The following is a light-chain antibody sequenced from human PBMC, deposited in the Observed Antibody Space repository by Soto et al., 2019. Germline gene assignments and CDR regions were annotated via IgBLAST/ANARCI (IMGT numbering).Light chain of an antibody. J-gene: IGKJ1*01. CDR1: HDINTH. Sequence: DVQLTQSPSFLSASVGDRVTITCRASHDINTHLAWYQQEPGKAPKLLIYSASSLQSGVPSRFRGSRSGTAFTLTISSLQPADVATYYCQRLDSYPRTFGPGTKVAI. CDR2: SAS. V-gene: IGKV1-9*01. CDR3: QRLDSYPRT.